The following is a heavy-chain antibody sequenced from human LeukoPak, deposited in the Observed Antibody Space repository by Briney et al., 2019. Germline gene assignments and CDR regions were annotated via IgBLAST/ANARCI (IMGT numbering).Heavy chain of an antibody. CDR3: ARGSGDPDAYYYYYMDV. V-gene: IGHV1-2*06. J-gene: IGHJ6*03. D-gene: IGHD7-27*01. CDR1: GYTFTGYY. Sequence: ASVKVSCKASGYTFTGYYMHWVRQAPGQGLEWMGRINPNSGGTNYAQKFQGRVTMTRGTSISTAYMGLSRLRSDDTAVYYCARGSGDPDAYYYYYMDVWGKGTTVTVSS. CDR2: INPNSGGT.